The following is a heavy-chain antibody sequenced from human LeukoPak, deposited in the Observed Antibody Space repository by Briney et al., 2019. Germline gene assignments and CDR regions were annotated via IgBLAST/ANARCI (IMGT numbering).Heavy chain of an antibody. V-gene: IGHV4-59*12. D-gene: IGHD2-2*01. J-gene: IGHJ3*02. CDR3: ARGGGYCSSTSCYAWAFDI. CDR1: GESISGFY. Sequence: SETLSLTCTVSGESISGFYWNWIRQPPGKGLEWIGYIYYSGSTNYNPSLKSRVTISVDTSKNQFSLKLSSVTAADTAVYYCARGGGYCSSTSCYAWAFDIWGQGTMVTVSS. CDR2: IYYSGST.